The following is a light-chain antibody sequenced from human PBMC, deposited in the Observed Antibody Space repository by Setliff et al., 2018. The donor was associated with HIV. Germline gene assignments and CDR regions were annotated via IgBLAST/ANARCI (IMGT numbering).Light chain of an antibody. J-gene: IGLJ2*01. CDR1: HTDIGAYHY. V-gene: IGLV2-14*03. Sequence: QSALTQPASVSGSPGQSISISCSGSHTDIGAYHYVSWYQQHPGKVPRLIIYEVSHRPSGVSDRISGAKSGNTASLFISGLQAEDEATYYCSSYSTSNTLVLFGGGTKVTVL. CDR2: EVS. CDR3: SSYSTSNTLVL.